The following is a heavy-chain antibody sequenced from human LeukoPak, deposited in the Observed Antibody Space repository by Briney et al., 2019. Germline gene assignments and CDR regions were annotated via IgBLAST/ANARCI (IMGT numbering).Heavy chain of an antibody. CDR2: IYPGDSDI. CDR1: GYTFTKFW. CDR3: ARLGPEMSVAGNPFDF. D-gene: IGHD6-19*01. Sequence: KPGESLKIPCQASGYTFTKFWIGWVRQMPGKGLEWMGIIYPGDSDIKHSPSFQGQVTLSVDKSTSTAYLQWGSLKASDSAMYYCARLGPEMSVAGNPFDFWGQGTQVTVSP. V-gene: IGHV5-51*01. J-gene: IGHJ4*02.